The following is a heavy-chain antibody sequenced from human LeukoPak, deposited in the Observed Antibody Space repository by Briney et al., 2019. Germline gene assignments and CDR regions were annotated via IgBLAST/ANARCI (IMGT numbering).Heavy chain of an antibody. CDR3: AREGYCSGGNCYSGAFDM. D-gene: IGHD2-15*01. CDR1: GFTVSSNY. V-gene: IGHV3-53*01. J-gene: IGHJ3*02. CDR2: IYSAGST. Sequence: TGGSLRLSCAASGFTVSSNYMSWVRQAPGKGLEWVSVIYSAGSTYYADSVKGRFTISRDNSKNTLYLQMNSLRAEDTAVYYCAREGYCSGGNCYSGAFDMWGQGTMVTVSS.